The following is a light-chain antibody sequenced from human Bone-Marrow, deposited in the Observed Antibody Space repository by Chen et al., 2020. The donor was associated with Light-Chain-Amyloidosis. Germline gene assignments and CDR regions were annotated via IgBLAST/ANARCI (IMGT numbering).Light chain of an antibody. V-gene: IGLV3-25*03. CDR2: RDT. Sequence: SYELTQPPSQSVSPGQTSRITCSGDDLPTKYAYWYQQKPGQDPVMVIHRDTERPSGISERFSGSSSGTTATLTISGVQAEDEADYHCQSADSSGTYEVIFGGGTKLTVL. J-gene: IGLJ2*01. CDR1: DLPTKY. CDR3: QSADSSGTYEVI.